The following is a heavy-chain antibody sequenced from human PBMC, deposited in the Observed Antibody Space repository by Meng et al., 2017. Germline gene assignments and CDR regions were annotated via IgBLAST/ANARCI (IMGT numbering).Heavy chain of an antibody. J-gene: IGHJ4*02. CDR1: GYTLTSYA. CDR2: INAGNGNT. CDR3: ARSHVLLWFGEDLDY. V-gene: IGHV1-3*01. Sequence: VRPVQAGAGVKKPGASVKVSCKASGYTLTSYAMHWVHQAPGQRLEWMGWINAGNGNTKYSQKFQGRVTITRDTSASTAYMELSSLRSEDTAVYYCARSHVLLWFGEDLDYWGQGTLVTVSS. D-gene: IGHD3-10*01.